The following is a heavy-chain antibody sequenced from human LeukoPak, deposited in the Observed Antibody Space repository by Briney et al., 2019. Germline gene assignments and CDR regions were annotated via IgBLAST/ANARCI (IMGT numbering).Heavy chain of an antibody. Sequence: GGSLRLSCVASGFTFSSYWMSWVRQAPGKGLEWVANIKQDGSEKYYVDSVKGRFTISRDSAKNSLYLQMNSLRAEDTAVYYCARRDPDDAFDIWGQGTMVTVSS. CDR1: GFTFSSYW. V-gene: IGHV3-7*01. CDR3: ARRDPDDAFDI. J-gene: IGHJ3*02. CDR2: IKQDGSEK.